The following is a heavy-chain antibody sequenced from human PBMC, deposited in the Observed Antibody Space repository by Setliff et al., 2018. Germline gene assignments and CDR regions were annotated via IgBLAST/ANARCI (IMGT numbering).Heavy chain of an antibody. V-gene: IGHV1-2*02. D-gene: IGHD3-9*01. Sequence: ASVKVSCKTSGYTFTDYYIHWVRQAPGEGLEWMGWLNPKNNDTSYAQKFLGRVTMTRDTSISAAYMELITLRSDDTALYYCARDPLPKHYDVVTGYYSAPNYYYMDGWGKGTTFTVSS. J-gene: IGHJ6*03. CDR1: GYTFTDYY. CDR2: LNPKNNDT. CDR3: ARDPLPKHYDVVTGYYSAPNYYYMDG.